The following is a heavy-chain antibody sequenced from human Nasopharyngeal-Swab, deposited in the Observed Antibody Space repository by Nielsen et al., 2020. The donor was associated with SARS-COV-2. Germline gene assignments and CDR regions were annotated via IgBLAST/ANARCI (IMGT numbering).Heavy chain of an antibody. CDR1: GFTFSSYA. D-gene: IGHD2-2*03. V-gene: IGHV3-23*01. CDR3: AKDPGYCSSTSCYSNWFDP. J-gene: IGHJ5*02. Sequence: GGSLRLSCAASGFTFSSYAMSWVSQAPGKGLEWVSAISGSGGSTYYAVSVKGRLTISRDNSKNTLYLQMNSLRAEDTAVYYCAKDPGYCSSTSCYSNWFDPWGQGTLVTVS. CDR2: ISGSGGST.